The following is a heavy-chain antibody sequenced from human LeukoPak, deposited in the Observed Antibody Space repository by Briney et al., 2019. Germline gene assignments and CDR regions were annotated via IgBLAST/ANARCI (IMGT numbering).Heavy chain of an antibody. Sequence: SETLSLTCTVSGASISTSTYYWGWIRQPPGKGLEWIASIYYIGNTYYNSSLRSRVTISVETSKNHFSLKLSSVTAADTAIYYCASDYGDSYHFDYWGQGTLVTVSS. CDR3: ASDYGDSYHFDY. CDR2: IYYIGNT. J-gene: IGHJ4*02. V-gene: IGHV4-39*02. CDR1: GASISTSTYY. D-gene: IGHD4-17*01.